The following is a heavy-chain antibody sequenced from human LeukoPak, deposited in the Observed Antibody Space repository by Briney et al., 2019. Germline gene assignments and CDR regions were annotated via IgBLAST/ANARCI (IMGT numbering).Heavy chain of an antibody. D-gene: IGHD1-26*01. CDR1: GFTFSNAW. J-gene: IGHJ4*02. V-gene: IGHV3-15*01. CDR2: IKSKTDGGTT. CDR3: TTDIWELPTFDY. Sequence: GGSLRLSCAASGFTFSNAWMSGARRAPGRGREGVGRIKSKTDGGTTDYAAPVKGRFTISRDDSKNTLYLQMNSLKTEDTAVYYCTTDIWELPTFDYWGQGTLVTVSA.